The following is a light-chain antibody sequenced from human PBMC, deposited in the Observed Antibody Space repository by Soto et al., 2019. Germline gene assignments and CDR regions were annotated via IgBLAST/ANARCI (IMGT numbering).Light chain of an antibody. CDR1: QSVSSNY. Sequence: EIVLTQSPGTLSLSPGERATLSCRASQSVSSNYLAWYQQKPGQAPRLLIYGASSRATGIPDRFSGSGSGTDFTLTISRLEPEDVAVYYCQHYDGSPPFGQGTKLEIK. CDR3: QHYDGSPP. J-gene: IGKJ2*01. V-gene: IGKV3-20*01. CDR2: GAS.